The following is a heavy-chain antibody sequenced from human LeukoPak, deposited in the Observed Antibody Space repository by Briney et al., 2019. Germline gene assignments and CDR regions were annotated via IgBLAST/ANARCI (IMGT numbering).Heavy chain of an antibody. Sequence: PSETLSLTCTVSGGSISSYYWSWIRQPAGKGLEWIGRIYTSGSTNYNPSLKSRVTMSVDTSKNQFSLKLSSVTAADTAVYYCARDPGYSSGWLRPFDYWGQGTLVTVSS. CDR2: IYTSGST. V-gene: IGHV4-4*07. CDR3: ARDPGYSSGWLRPFDY. J-gene: IGHJ4*02. CDR1: GGSISSYY. D-gene: IGHD6-19*01.